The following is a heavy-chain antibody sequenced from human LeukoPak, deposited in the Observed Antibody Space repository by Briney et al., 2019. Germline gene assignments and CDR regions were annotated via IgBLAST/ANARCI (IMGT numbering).Heavy chain of an antibody. CDR2: ITWDGGNT. CDR1: GFTFDDYA. Sequence: GGSLRLSCAASGFTFDDYAMHWVRQAPGKGLEWVSLITWDGGNTYYSDSLKGRFTISRDNSKNSLYLQMNSLIAEDTALYYCAKSKKGSAFAHFDFWGQGTLVTVSS. J-gene: IGHJ4*02. D-gene: IGHD3-10*01. CDR3: AKSKKGSAFAHFDF. V-gene: IGHV3-43D*03.